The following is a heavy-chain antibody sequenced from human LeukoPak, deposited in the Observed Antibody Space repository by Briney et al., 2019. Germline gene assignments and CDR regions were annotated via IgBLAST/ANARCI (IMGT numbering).Heavy chain of an antibody. V-gene: IGHV1-8*01. CDR2: MNPNSGNN. CDR3: ARVDGDSIFLFDY. CDR1: GYTFTSYD. Sequence: ASVKVSCKASGYTFTSYDINWVRQGTGQGLEWMGWMNPNSGNNGYAHKFQGRVTMTRNTSISTAYMELSSLSSEDTAVYYCARVDGDSIFLFDYWGQGTLVTVSS. J-gene: IGHJ4*02. D-gene: IGHD4-17*01.